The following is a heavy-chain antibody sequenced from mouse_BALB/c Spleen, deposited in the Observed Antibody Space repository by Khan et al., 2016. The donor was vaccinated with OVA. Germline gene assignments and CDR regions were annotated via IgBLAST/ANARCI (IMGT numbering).Heavy chain of an antibody. CDR1: GYTFSGYW. V-gene: IGHV1-9*01. CDR2: ILPGSGSR. D-gene: IGHD1-1*01. CDR3: ARVNYGSSDYFDY. J-gene: IGHJ2*01. Sequence: QVQLKQSGAELMKPGASVKISCKATGYTFSGYWLEWVRQSPGHGLEWVGEILPGSGSRNYNEKFKGKATFTADKSSKTTYMQLSSLTSEDSAVYYCARVNYGSSDYFDYWGQGTTLTVSS.